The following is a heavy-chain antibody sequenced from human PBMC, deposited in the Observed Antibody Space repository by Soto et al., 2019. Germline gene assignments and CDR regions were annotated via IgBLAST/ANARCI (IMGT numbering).Heavy chain of an antibody. J-gene: IGHJ6*03. Sequence: ASVTVSCKASGYTFTRYGIIWVRQAPGQGLEWMGWISAYNGNTNYAQKLQGRVTMTTDTSTSTAYMELRSLRSDDTAVYYCARGGSIAARPDYYYYYYMDVWGKGTTVTVSS. CDR3: ARGGSIAARPDYYYYYYMDV. V-gene: IGHV1-18*01. CDR1: GYTFTRYG. CDR2: ISAYNGNT. D-gene: IGHD6-6*01.